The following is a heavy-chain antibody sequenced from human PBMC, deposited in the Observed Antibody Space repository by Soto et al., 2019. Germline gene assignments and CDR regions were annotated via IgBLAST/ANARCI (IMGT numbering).Heavy chain of an antibody. CDR1: GYTFTSYA. Sequence: QVQLVQSGAEVKKPGASVKVSCKASGYTFTSYAMRWVRQAPGQRLEWMGWINAGNGNTKYSQRFQGRVTITRDTSASTAYMELSSLRSEDTAVYYCARGSVVGFDPWGQGTLVTVSS. D-gene: IGHD2-15*01. CDR3: ARGSVVGFDP. J-gene: IGHJ5*02. CDR2: INAGNGNT. V-gene: IGHV1-3*01.